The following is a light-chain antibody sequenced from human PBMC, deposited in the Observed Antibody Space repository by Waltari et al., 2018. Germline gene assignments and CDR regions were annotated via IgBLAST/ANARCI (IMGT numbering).Light chain of an antibody. CDR3: SSFVGANNLAWV. V-gene: IGLV2-14*03. Sequence: HSALTQPTSVSGSPGQTVTISCPGTSSDSGRYNYVARDQHHPDKVPKLIIYDVNNRPSGISDRFSASKSGDTASLTISGLRAEDEADYYCSSFVGANNLAWVFGGGTKVTV. J-gene: IGLJ3*02. CDR1: SSDSGRYNY. CDR2: DVN.